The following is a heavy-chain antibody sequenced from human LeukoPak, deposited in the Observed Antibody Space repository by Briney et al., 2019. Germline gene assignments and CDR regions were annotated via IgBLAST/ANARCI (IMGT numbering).Heavy chain of an antibody. CDR2: INPGDSDT. V-gene: IGHV5-51*01. J-gene: IGHJ5*02. Sequence: GESLKISCKGSGYRVTTYWIGWLRQMSGKGLEWMGIINPGDSDTRYSPSFQGQVTISADKSLSTAYLQWSSLQASDTAMYYCARLDTTSSSGWFDPWGQGTLVTVSS. D-gene: IGHD6-6*01. CDR3: ARLDTTSSSGWFDP. CDR1: GYRVTTYW.